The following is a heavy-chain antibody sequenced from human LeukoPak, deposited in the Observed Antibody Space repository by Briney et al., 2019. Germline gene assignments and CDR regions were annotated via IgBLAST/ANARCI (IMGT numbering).Heavy chain of an antibody. J-gene: IGHJ5*02. CDR1: GFTFSTYG. D-gene: IGHD3-10*01. CDR2: FECYGDNN. Sequence: GGSLRLSCSASGFTFSTYGMLWVRQAPGKVLEWVEVFECYGDNNFYGDSEKLRFPIYIHDSKNHLNLQMISLRADDTAVYYCARGLQWFGKYMRFDPWGQGTLVTVSS. CDR3: ARGLQWFGKYMRFDP. V-gene: IGHV3-33*01.